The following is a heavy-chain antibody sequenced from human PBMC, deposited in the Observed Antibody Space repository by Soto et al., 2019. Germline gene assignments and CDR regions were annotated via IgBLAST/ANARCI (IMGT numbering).Heavy chain of an antibody. CDR2: ISSSSSYI. D-gene: IGHD3-10*01. CDR3: ARVDDYYGSGSYYNVLDY. J-gene: IGHJ4*02. CDR1: GFTFSSYS. V-gene: IGHV3-21*01. Sequence: GGSLRLSCAASGFTFSSYSMNWVRQAPGKGLEWVSSISSSSSYIYYADSVKGRFTISRDNAKNSLYLQMNSLRAEDTAVYYCARVDDYYGSGSYYNVLDYWGQGTLVTVSS.